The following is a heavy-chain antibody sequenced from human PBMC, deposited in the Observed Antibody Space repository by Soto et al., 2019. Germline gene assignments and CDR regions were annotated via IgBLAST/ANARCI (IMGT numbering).Heavy chain of an antibody. V-gene: IGHV1-18*01. D-gene: IGHD3-3*02. J-gene: IGHJ5*02. CDR1: GYTFTGYG. CDR2: VSAYNGNA. Sequence: QVKLVQSGTEVKKPGASVKISCKASGYTFTGYGISWVRQAPGQGLEWMGGVSAYNGNANYAQKFQGRVTMTTDTPASTNYIELRSPRSDDTAVNYCARRLEFFPCWCDPWGQGTLVTVSS. CDR3: ARRLEFFPCWCDP.